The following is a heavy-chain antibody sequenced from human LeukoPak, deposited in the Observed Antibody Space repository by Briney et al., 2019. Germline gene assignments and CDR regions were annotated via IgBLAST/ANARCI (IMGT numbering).Heavy chain of an antibody. Sequence: SVKVSCKASGFTFTSSAVQWVRQARGRRLEWIGWIVVGSGNTNYAQKFQERVTITRDMSTSTAYMELSSLRSEDTAVYYCAADRSGDAFDIWGQGTMVTVSS. D-gene: IGHD6-25*01. CDR1: GFTFTSSA. J-gene: IGHJ3*02. CDR2: IVVGSGNT. CDR3: AADRSGDAFDI. V-gene: IGHV1-58*01.